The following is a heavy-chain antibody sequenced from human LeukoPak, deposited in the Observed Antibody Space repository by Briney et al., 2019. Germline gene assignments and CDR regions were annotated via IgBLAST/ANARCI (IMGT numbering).Heavy chain of an antibody. CDR2: ISGYNGNT. J-gene: IGHJ6*03. V-gene: IGHV1-18*01. CDR1: GYNFATSG. CDR3: ARDLGPYTGSCYSYYHYMDV. D-gene: IGHD1-26*01. Sequence: ASVRVSCRAYGYNFATSGIGWVRQAPGQGLEWLGWISGYNGNTKSAPKLQGRVTMTTDTSTDTAYLELGSLRVDDTAIYYCARDLGPYTGSCYSYYHYMDVWGEGTSVTVSS.